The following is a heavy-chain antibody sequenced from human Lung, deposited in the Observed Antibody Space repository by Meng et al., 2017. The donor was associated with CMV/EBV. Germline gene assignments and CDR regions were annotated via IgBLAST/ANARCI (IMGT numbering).Heavy chain of an antibody. Sequence: GESXKISCAASGFTFSDAWMSWVRQAPGKGLEWVGRIKSKIDGGTTDYAAPVKGRFTISRDDSRNTLYLQMNSLKTEDTAVYYCATDLRGRAVAGTYYYYGMDLWGQGXKVTVSS. CDR3: ATDLRGRAVAGTYYYYGMDL. D-gene: IGHD6-19*01. CDR2: IKSKIDGGTT. J-gene: IGHJ6*02. V-gene: IGHV3-15*01. CDR1: GFTFSDAW.